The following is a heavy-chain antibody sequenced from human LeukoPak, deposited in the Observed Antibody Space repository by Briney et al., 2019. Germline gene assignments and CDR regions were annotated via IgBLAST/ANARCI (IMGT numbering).Heavy chain of an antibody. CDR2: IYPGDSDT. CDR3: ARRPLFSSSSGLDY. D-gene: IGHD6-6*01. Sequence: GESLKISCKGSGYSFMSHWIAWVRQMPGKGLELMGIIYPGDSDTRYSPSFQGQVTISADKSINTAYIQWSSLKASDAAMYYCARRPLFSSSSGLDYWGQGTLVTVSS. CDR1: GYSFMSHW. V-gene: IGHV5-51*01. J-gene: IGHJ4*02.